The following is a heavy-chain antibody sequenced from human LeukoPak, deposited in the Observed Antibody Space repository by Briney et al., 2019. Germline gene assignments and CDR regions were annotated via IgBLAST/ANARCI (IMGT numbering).Heavy chain of an antibody. Sequence: GGSLRLSCAASGFTFNTYGMSWVRQAPGKGLEWVSGISGSGGATYYADSVKGRVTISRDDPHNTLYLQMNSLRAEDTAVYFCARGGVDYYGSGTYYLMYYFDYWGQGALVTVSS. D-gene: IGHD3-10*01. V-gene: IGHV3-23*01. CDR3: ARGGVDYYGSGTYYLMYYFDY. J-gene: IGHJ4*02. CDR1: GFTFNTYG. CDR2: ISGSGGAT.